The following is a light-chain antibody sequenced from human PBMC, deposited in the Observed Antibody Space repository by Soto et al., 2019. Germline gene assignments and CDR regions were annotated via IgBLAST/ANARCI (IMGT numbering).Light chain of an antibody. Sequence: DIPMTQSPSSLSASIGDRVTITCRASQGIIDYLAWYQQRPGKVPKLLIYAASTLQSGVPSRFSGSGSGTDFTLTISSLQPEDVATYYCQKYNSAPQTFGQGTKVEI. CDR2: AAS. CDR1: QGIIDY. J-gene: IGKJ1*01. CDR3: QKYNSAPQT. V-gene: IGKV1-27*01.